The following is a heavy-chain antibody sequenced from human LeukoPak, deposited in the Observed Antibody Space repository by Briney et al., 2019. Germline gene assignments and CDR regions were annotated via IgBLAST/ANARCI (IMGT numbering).Heavy chain of an antibody. CDR3: ASGSYSFDY. J-gene: IGHJ4*02. D-gene: IGHD1-26*01. Sequence: QSGGSLRLSCAASGFTFSDHFMDWVRQAPGKGLEWVANIKEDGSEKCYVDSVKGRFTISRDNAKNSLYLQMNSLRAEDTAVYYCASGSYSFDYWGQGTLVTVSS. CDR1: GFTFSDHF. V-gene: IGHV3-7*01. CDR2: IKEDGSEK.